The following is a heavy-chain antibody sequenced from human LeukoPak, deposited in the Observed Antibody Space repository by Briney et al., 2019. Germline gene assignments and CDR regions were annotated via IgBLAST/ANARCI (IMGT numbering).Heavy chain of an antibody. CDR1: GYTFTGYY. V-gene: IGHV1-2*02. CDR3: ASSQENYYDSSGYYDY. J-gene: IGHJ4*02. D-gene: IGHD3-22*01. Sequence: ASVKVSCKASGYTFTGYYMHWVRQAPGQGLEWMGWINPNSGGTNYAQKFQGRVTMTRDTSISTAYMELSRLRSDDTAVYYCASSQENYYDSSGYYDYWGQGTLVTVAS. CDR2: INPNSGGT.